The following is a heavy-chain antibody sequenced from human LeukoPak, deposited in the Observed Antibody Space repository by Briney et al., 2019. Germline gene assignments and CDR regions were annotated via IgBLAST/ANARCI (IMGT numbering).Heavy chain of an antibody. CDR1: GGSFSGYY. J-gene: IGHJ5*02. Sequence: SETLSLTCAVYGGSFSGYYWSWIRQPPGKGLEWIGEINHSGSTNYNPSLKSRVTISVDTSKNQFSLKLSSVTAADTAVYYCARGRGRYCSSTSCRNWFDPWDQGTLVTVSS. CDR3: ARGRGRYCSSTSCRNWFDP. D-gene: IGHD2-2*01. V-gene: IGHV4-34*01. CDR2: INHSGST.